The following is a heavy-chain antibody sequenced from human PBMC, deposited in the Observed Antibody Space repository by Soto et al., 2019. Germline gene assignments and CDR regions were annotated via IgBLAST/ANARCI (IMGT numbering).Heavy chain of an antibody. Sequence: PSQTLSLTCAISGDSVSSNSAAWNWIRQSPSRGLEWLGRTYYRSKWYNDYAVSVKSRITINPDTSKNQFSLQLNSVTPEDTAVYYCARDRINSFFGGVTPPGNWFDPWGQGTPVTVSS. V-gene: IGHV6-1*01. J-gene: IGHJ5*02. CDR3: ARDRINSFFGGVTPPGNWFDP. CDR2: TYYRSKWYN. D-gene: IGHD3-3*01. CDR1: GDSVSSNSAA.